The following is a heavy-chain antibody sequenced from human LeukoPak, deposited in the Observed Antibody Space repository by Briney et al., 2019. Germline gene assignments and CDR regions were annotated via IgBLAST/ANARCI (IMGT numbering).Heavy chain of an antibody. CDR2: IIPIFGTA. J-gene: IGHJ3*02. CDR1: GGTFSSYA. V-gene: IGHV1-69*13. D-gene: IGHD2-2*02. CDR3: ARVLRYCSSTSCYTKVAAFDI. Sequence: SVKVSCKASGGTFSSYAISWVRQAPGQGLEWMGGIIPIFGTANYAQKFQGRVTITADESTSTAYMELSSLRSEDTAVYYCARVLRYCSSTSCYTKVAAFDIWGQGTMVTVSS.